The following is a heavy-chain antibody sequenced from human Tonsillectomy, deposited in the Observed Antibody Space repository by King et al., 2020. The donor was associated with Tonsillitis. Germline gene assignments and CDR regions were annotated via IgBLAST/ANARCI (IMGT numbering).Heavy chain of an antibody. CDR1: GGSISSYY. CDR2: IYYSGST. Sequence: QLQESGPGLVKPSETLSLTCTVSGGSISSYYWSWIRQPPGKGLEWIGYIYYSGSTNYNPSLKSRVTISIDTSKNQFSLKRGSVTAADTAVFYCARSAGYYDSRAYTDYYSYIDVWGKGTTVTVSS. D-gene: IGHD3-22*01. CDR3: ARSAGYYDSRAYTDYYSYIDV. J-gene: IGHJ6*03. V-gene: IGHV4-59*01.